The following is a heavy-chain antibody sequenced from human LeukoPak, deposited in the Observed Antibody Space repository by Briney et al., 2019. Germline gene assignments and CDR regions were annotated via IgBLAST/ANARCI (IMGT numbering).Heavy chain of an antibody. J-gene: IGHJ4*02. D-gene: IGHD2-15*01. CDR1: GFTFSSYA. CDR3: AKITGYRSGGSCYSAGIQLFTTDDY. Sequence: GGSLRLSCAASGFTFSSYAMSWVRQTPGKGLEWVSAISVSGGITYYADSVKGRFTSSRENSTNTLYLQMNSQKAEDTAVYYCAKITGYRSGGSCYSAGIQLFTTDDYWGQGTLVTVSS. V-gene: IGHV3-23*01. CDR2: ISVSGGIT.